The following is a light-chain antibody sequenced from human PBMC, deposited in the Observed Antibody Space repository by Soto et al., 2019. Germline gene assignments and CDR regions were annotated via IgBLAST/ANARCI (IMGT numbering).Light chain of an antibody. CDR2: DAS. CDR3: QQYKSYYT. V-gene: IGKV1-5*01. Sequence: DIQMTQSPSTLSASVGDRVTITCRASQSITTWLAWYQQKPGKAPKLLIYDASSLESGVPSRFSGSGSGTEFTLTISSLQPDDFATYYCQQYKSYYTFGQGTKVEIK. J-gene: IGKJ2*01. CDR1: QSITTW.